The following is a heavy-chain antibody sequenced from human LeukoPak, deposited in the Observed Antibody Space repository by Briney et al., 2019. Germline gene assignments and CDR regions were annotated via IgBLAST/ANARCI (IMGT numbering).Heavy chain of an antibody. J-gene: IGHJ5*02. V-gene: IGHV1-2*02. Sequence: ASVKVSCKASGYTFTGYYMHGVRQAPGQGLEWMGWTNPNSGGTNYAQKFQGRVTMTRDTSISTAYMELSRLRSDDTAVYYCARGSGQQYYDFWSGQPYNWFDPWGQGTLVTVSS. D-gene: IGHD3-3*01. CDR3: ARGSGQQYYDFWSGQPYNWFDP. CDR1: GYTFTGYY. CDR2: TNPNSGGT.